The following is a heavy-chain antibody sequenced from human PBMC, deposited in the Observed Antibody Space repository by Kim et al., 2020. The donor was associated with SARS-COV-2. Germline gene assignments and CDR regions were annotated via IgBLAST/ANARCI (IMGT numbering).Heavy chain of an antibody. CDR1: GGSFSGYY. CDR3: ARALGGGYSYGEVDY. CDR2: INHSGST. D-gene: IGHD5-18*01. J-gene: IGHJ4*02. Sequence: SETLSLTCAVYGGSFSGYYWSWIRQPPGKGLEWIGEINHSGSTNYNPSLKSRVTISVDTSKNQFSLKLSSVTAADTAVYYCARALGGGYSYGEVDYWGQGTLVTVSS. V-gene: IGHV4-34*01.